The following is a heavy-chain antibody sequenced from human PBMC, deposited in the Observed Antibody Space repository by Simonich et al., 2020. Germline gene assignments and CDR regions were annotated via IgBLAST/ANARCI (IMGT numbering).Heavy chain of an antibody. J-gene: IGHJ4*02. D-gene: IGHD1-1*01. Sequence: QVQLQQWGAGLLKPSETLSLTCAVYGGSFSGYYWSWIRQPPGEGLEWIGEIKHSGSTNYNPSLKSRVTISVDTAKNQFSLKLSSVTAADTAVYYCARHLQLGPFDYWGQGTLVTVSS. CDR2: IKHSGST. CDR3: ARHLQLGPFDY. V-gene: IGHV4-34*01. CDR1: GGSFSGYY.